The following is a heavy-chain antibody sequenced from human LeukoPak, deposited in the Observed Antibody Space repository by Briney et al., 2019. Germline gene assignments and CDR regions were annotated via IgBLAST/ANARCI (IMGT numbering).Heavy chain of an antibody. V-gene: IGHV1-8*01. CDR1: GYTFTSYD. D-gene: IGHD3-22*01. CDR3: AREPPRYYYDSSGYYWFDP. J-gene: IGHJ5*02. CDR2: MNPNSGNT. Sequence: ASVTVSCKASGYTFTSYDINWVRQAPGQGLEWMGWMNPNSGNTGYAQKFQGRVTMTRSTSISTAYMELSSLRSEDTAVYYCAREPPRYYYDSSGYYWFDPWGQGTLVTVSS.